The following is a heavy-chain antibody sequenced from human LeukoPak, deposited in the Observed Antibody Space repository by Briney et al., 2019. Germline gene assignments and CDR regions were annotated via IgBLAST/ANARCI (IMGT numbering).Heavy chain of an antibody. CDR3: ARDPGRIAVAGERRIYYGMDV. V-gene: IGHV1-2*02. CDR2: INPNSGGT. D-gene: IGHD6-19*01. J-gene: IGHJ6*02. CDR1: GFTFSSYG. Sequence: PGGSLRLSCAASGFTFSSYGMHWVRQAPGQGLEWMGWINPNSGGTNYAQKFQGRVTMTRDTSISTAYMELSRLRSDDTAVYYCARDPGRIAVAGERRIYYGMDVWGQGTTVTVSS.